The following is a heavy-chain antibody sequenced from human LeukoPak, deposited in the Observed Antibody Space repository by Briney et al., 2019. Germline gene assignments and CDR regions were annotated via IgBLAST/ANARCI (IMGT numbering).Heavy chain of an antibody. CDR3: ARDVIQGCRPNSNWYDP. Sequence: ASVKVSCKASGYSFTGYYMHWVRQAPGQGLEWMGWINPNSGSTNYAQKFQGRVTMTRDTSISTAYMELSRLRSDDTAVYYCARDVIQGCRPNSNWYDPWGQGTLVTVSS. J-gene: IGHJ5*02. CDR2: INPNSGST. CDR1: GYSFTGYY. D-gene: IGHD2-21*01. V-gene: IGHV1-2*02.